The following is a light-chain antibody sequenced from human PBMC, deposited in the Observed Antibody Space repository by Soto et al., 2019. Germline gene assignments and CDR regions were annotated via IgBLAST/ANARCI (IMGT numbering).Light chain of an antibody. CDR3: QQYNNWPPMYT. CDR2: DAS. V-gene: IGKV3-15*01. Sequence: EIVMTQSPATLSVSPGERATLSCRASQIVSSNVAWYQQKAGQAPRLLINDASTRATGIPARFSGSGSGTEFTLTIRSLQSEDFAVYYCQQYNNWPPMYTFGQGTKREIK. CDR1: QIVSSN. J-gene: IGKJ2*01.